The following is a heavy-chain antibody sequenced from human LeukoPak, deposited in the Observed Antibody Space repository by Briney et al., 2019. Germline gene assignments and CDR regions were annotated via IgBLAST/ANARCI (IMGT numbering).Heavy chain of an antibody. CDR3: AKVERIVVVPAAIDY. J-gene: IGHJ4*02. D-gene: IGHD2-2*01. CDR2: ISYDGSNK. V-gene: IGHV3-30*18. CDR1: GFTFSDYY. Sequence: PGGSLRLSCAASGFTFSDYYMSWIRQAPGKGLEWVAVISYDGSNKYYADSVKGRFTISRDNSKNTLYLQMNSLRAEDTAVYYCAKVERIVVVPAAIDYWGQGTLVTVSS.